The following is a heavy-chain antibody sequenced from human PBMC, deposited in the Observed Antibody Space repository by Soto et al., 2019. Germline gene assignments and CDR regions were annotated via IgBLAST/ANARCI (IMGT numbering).Heavy chain of an antibody. J-gene: IGHJ6*02. Sequence: SETLSLTCAVYGGSFSGYYWSWIRQPPGKGLEWIGEINHSGSTNYNPSLKSRVTISVDTSKNQFSLKLSSVTAADTAVYYCARGLNDFRSGYWAPYYYGMDVWGQGTTVTVSS. CDR1: GGSFSGYY. CDR3: ARGLNDFRSGYWAPYYYGMDV. V-gene: IGHV4-34*01. D-gene: IGHD3-3*01. CDR2: INHSGST.